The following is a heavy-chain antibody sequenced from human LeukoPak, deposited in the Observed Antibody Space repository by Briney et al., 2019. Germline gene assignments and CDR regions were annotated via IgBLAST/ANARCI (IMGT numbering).Heavy chain of an antibody. J-gene: IGHJ5*02. D-gene: IGHD2-15*01. CDR1: GGSISSYY. Sequence: SETLSLTCTVSGGSISSYYWSWIRQPPGKGLEWIGYIYYSGSTNYNPSLKSRVTISVDTSKNQFSLKPSSVTAADTAVYYCAREIQYCSGGSCYDWFDPWGQGTLVTVSS. CDR2: IYYSGST. V-gene: IGHV4-59*01. CDR3: AREIQYCSGGSCYDWFDP.